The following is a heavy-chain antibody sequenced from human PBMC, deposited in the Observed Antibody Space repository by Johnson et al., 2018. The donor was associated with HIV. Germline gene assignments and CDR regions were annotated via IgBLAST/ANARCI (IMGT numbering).Heavy chain of an antibody. Sequence: EVQLVESGGGLVQPGGSLILSCAASGFTFSRYWMHWVRQAPGKGLVWVSRISSDGTDTYYAESVKGRFTISRDNARNTMFVQMKSLRAEDTAVYYCARSGPNWAFDFWGQGTMVTVSS. J-gene: IGHJ3*01. CDR1: GFTFSRYW. D-gene: IGHD1-1*01. CDR2: ISSDGTDT. CDR3: ARSGPNWAFDF. V-gene: IGHV3-74*02.